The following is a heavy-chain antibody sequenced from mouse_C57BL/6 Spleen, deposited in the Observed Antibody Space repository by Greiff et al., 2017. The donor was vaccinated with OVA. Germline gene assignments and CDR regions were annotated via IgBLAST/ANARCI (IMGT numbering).Heavy chain of an antibody. CDR2: INPNNGGT. D-gene: IGHD4-1*01. CDR3: ARSRNWDVSYFDD. V-gene: IGHV1-26*01. Sequence: EVQLQQSGPELVKPGASVKISCKASGYTFTDYYMNWVKQSHGKSLEWIGDINPNNGGTSYNQKFKGKATLTVDKSSSTAYMELRSLTSEDSAVYYCARSRNWDVSYFDDWGQGTTLTVSS. CDR1: GYTFTDYY. J-gene: IGHJ2*01.